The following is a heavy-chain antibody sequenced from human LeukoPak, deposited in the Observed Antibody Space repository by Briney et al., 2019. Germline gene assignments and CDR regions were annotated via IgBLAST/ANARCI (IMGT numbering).Heavy chain of an antibody. D-gene: IGHD3-16*02. J-gene: IGHJ4*02. V-gene: IGHV3-21*01. CDR3: ARGRVITFGGVIAMPGY. CDR1: GFTFSSYS. Sequence: GGSLRLSCAASGFTFSSYSMNWVRQAPGKGLEWVSSISSSSSSIYYADSVKGRFTISRDNAKNSLYLQMNSLRAEDTAVYYCARGRVITFGGVIAMPGYWGQGTLVTVSS. CDR2: ISSSSSSI.